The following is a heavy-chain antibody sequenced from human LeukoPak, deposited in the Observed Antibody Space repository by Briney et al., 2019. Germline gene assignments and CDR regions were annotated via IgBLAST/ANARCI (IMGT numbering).Heavy chain of an antibody. CDR1: DYSIRDYY. D-gene: IGHD3-10*01. Sequence: PSETLSLTCTVSDYSIRDYYWGWIRQPPGKGLESIGSIYYSGSTYYNPSLKSRVTISVDTSKNQFSLNLSSVTAADTAVYYCASLPWGVRGVIIQDFDYWGQGTLVTVSS. CDR2: IYYSGST. J-gene: IGHJ4*02. CDR3: ASLPWGVRGVIIQDFDY. V-gene: IGHV4-38-2*02.